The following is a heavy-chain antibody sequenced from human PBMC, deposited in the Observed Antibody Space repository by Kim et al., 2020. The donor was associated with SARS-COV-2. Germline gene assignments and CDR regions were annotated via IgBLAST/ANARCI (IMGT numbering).Heavy chain of an antibody. D-gene: IGHD1-20*01. V-gene: IGHV4-39*01. J-gene: IGHJ5*02. Sequence: SETLSLTCTVSGGSISSSSYYWGWIRQPPGKGLEWIGSIYYSGSTYYNPSLKSRVTISVDTSKNQFSLKLSSVTAADTAVYYCARHRRDEITGYNWFDPWGQGTLVTVSS. CDR3: ARHRRDEITGYNWFDP. CDR1: GGSISSSSYY. CDR2: IYYSGST.